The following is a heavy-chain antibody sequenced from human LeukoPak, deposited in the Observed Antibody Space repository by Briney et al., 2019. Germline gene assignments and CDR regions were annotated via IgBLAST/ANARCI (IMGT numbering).Heavy chain of an antibody. CDR2: ISNNTPYI. V-gene: IGHV3-21*01. J-gene: IGHJ6*02. D-gene: IGHD2-2*02. Sequence: GGSLRLSCAASGFTFSNYSMNWVRQAPGKGLEWVSSISNNTPYIYYADSADSVKGRFTISRDNAKNSLYLQMNSLRAEDTAVYCCARVRDCSSTSCYRVYYYGMDVWGQGTTVTVSS. CDR3: ARVRDCSSTSCYRVYYYGMDV. CDR1: GFTFSNYS.